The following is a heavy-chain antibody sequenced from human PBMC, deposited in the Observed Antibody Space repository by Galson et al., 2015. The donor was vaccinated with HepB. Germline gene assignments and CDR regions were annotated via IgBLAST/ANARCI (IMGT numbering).Heavy chain of an antibody. V-gene: IGHV3-21*01. CDR3: ARVGVAVAETYWYFDL. J-gene: IGHJ2*01. CDR1: GFTFSSYS. CDR2: ISSSSSYI. Sequence: SLRLSCAASGFTFSSYSMNWVRQAPGKGLEWVSSISSSSSYIYYADSVKGRFTISRDNAKNSLYLQMNSLRAEDTAVYYCARVGVAVAETYWYFDLWGRGTLVTVSS. D-gene: IGHD6-19*01.